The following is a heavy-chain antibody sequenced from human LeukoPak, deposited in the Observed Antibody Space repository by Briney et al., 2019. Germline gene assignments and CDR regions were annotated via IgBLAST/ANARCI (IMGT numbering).Heavy chain of an antibody. J-gene: IGHJ4*02. Sequence: GGSLRLSCAASGFIFSSYAMNWVRQAPGKGLEWVSAINDGGGRTYYADSVKGRFTISRDNSKNTLYLQMNSLRAEDTAVYYCAKGYSSGWYEGVDFDYWGQGTLVTVSS. CDR3: AKGYSSGWYEGVDFDY. CDR1: GFIFSSYA. CDR2: INDGGGRT. V-gene: IGHV3-23*01. D-gene: IGHD6-19*01.